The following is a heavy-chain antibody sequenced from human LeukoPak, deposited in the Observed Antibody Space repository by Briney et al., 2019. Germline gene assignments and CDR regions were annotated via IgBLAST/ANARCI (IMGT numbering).Heavy chain of an antibody. Sequence: SETLSLTCTVSGGSISSSSYYWGWIRQPPGKGLEWIGRIYYSGSTYYNPSLKSRVNISVDTSKNQFSLKLSSVTAADTAVYYCARDGPGAFDIWGQGTMVTVSS. CDR3: ARDGPGAFDI. J-gene: IGHJ3*02. V-gene: IGHV4-39*02. CDR1: GGSISSSSYY. CDR2: IYYSGST.